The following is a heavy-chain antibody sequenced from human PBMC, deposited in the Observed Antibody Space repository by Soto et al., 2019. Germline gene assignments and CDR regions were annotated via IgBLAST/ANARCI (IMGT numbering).Heavy chain of an antibody. CDR3: AKDYSSSWSYNLDY. CDR1: GFTFSTYA. CDR2: ISGSGGST. Sequence: GGSLRLSCAASGFTFSTYAMSWVRQAPGKGLEWVSAISGSGGSTYYADSVRGRFTIARDNSKNTLFLQMNSLGAGDTAVYYCAKDYSSSWSYNLDYWGQGTLVTVSS. D-gene: IGHD6-13*01. V-gene: IGHV3-23*01. J-gene: IGHJ4*02.